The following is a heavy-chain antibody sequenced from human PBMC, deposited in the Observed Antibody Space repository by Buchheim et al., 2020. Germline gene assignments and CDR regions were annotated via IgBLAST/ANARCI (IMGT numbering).Heavy chain of an antibody. CDR1: GFTFSDYG. J-gene: IGHJ4*02. CDR3: ARAGGAYCHYEIEY. D-gene: IGHD2-21*01. V-gene: IGHV3-30*02. CDR2: IRHDGSSK. Sequence: QVQLVESGGGVVQPGRSLRLSCAASGFTFSDYGMDWVRQAPGKGLEWVTFIRHDGSSKHYEDSVEGRFTISRDNSRSRVDVQMSSLRPEDTAVYYCARAGGAYCHYEIEYWGQGTL.